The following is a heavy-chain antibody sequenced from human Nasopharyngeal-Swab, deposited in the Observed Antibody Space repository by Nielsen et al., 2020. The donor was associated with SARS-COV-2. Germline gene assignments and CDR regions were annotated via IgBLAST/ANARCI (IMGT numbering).Heavy chain of an antibody. J-gene: IGHJ4*02. CDR2: ISFGGVTT. CDR3: AKVGGEVDY. Sequence: GESLKISCATSGFTFSSYAMSWVRQASGKGLEWVSGISFGGVTTYYADSVKGRFTISRDNSKNTLYLQMNRLRAEDTAVYYCAKVGGEVDYWGQGTLVTVSS. CDR1: GFTFSSYA. D-gene: IGHD1-26*01. V-gene: IGHV3-23*01.